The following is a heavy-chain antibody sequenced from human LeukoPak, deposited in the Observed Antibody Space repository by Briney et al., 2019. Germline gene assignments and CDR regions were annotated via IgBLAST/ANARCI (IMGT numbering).Heavy chain of an antibody. CDR3: ARNRGATGFYWVDY. D-gene: IGHD3-9*01. J-gene: IGHJ4*02. V-gene: IGHV3-30-3*01. CDR1: GFTFSSYE. CDR2: VSYDGTND. Sequence: PGGSLRLSCAASGFTFSSYEMNWVRQAPGKGLEWVAVVSYDGTNDYYTDSVTGRFTISRDNSKNTLFLQMNSLRVEDTAVYFCARNRGATGFYWVDYWGQGTLVSVSS.